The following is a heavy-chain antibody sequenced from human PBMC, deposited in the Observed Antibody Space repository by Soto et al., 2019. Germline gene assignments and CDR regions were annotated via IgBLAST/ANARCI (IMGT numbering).Heavy chain of an antibody. CDR3: ASSYYDMVTGHNWFDP. V-gene: IGHV4-31*03. CDR2: IYYSGST. Sequence: QVQLQESGPGLVKPSQTLSLTCTFSGGSISSGGYYWSWIRQHPGKGLEWIGYIYYSGSTYYNPSLKSRVTISVDTSKNQFSLKLSSVTAADTAVYYCASSYYDMVTGHNWFDPRGQGTLVTVSA. CDR1: GGSISSGGYY. J-gene: IGHJ5*02. D-gene: IGHD3-9*01.